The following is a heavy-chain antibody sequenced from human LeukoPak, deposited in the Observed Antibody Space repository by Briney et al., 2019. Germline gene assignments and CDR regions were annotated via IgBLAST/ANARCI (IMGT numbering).Heavy chain of an antibody. CDR3: ARVPYSGYDSPNDY. CDR2: FHSSGGT. CDR1: GGSISSNH. Sequence: SETLSLTCTVSGGSISSNHWSWIRQPPGKGLEYIGYFHSSGGTNYNPSLKSRVTISADTSKNQFSLKLSSVTAADTAVYYCARVPYSGYDSPNDYWGQGTLVTVSS. D-gene: IGHD5-12*01. J-gene: IGHJ4*02. V-gene: IGHV4-59*12.